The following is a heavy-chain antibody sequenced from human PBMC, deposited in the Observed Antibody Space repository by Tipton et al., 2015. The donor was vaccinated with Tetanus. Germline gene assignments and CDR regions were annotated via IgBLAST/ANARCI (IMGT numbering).Heavy chain of an antibody. CDR1: GYTFTGYY. CDR2: IDPNSGGT. CDR3: ARDRGDYIYYGMDV. J-gene: IGHJ6*02. Sequence: QLVQSGAEVKKPGASLKVSCKASGYTFTGYYLYWVRQAPGQGLEWMGWIDPNSGGTIYAQKFQGRVTMTRDTSISTACMELSRLRSDDTAVYYCARDRGDYIYYGMDVWGPGTAVTVTS. V-gene: IGHV1-2*02. D-gene: IGHD3-22*01.